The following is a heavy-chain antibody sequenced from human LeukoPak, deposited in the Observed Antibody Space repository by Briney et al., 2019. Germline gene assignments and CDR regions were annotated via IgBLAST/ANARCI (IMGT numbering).Heavy chain of an antibody. CDR3: AIDKTALDYDYVWGSYRYPGI. CDR2: INPSGGST. D-gene: IGHD3-16*02. Sequence: ASVKVSCKSSGYTFTSYYMHLMRQPPGQGLEWMGIINPSGGSTSYAQKFQGRVTMTMDTSTSTVYMELRSLRYEDTAVYYCAIDKTALDYDYVWGSYRYPGIWGQGTLVTVSS. J-gene: IGHJ4*02. CDR1: GYTFTSYY. V-gene: IGHV1-46*01.